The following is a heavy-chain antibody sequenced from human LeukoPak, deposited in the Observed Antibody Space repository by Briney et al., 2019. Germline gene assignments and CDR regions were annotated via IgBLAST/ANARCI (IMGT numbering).Heavy chain of an antibody. CDR2: ISGSGGST. CDR3: ANTIVVVPAANLS. D-gene: IGHD2-2*01. V-gene: IGHV3-23*01. CDR1: GFTFSSYA. Sequence: GGSLRLPCAASGFTFSSYAMSWVRQAPGKGLEWVSAISGSGGSTYYADSVKGRFTISRDNSKNTLYLQMNSLRAEDTAVYYCANTIVVVPAANLSWGQGTLVTVSS. J-gene: IGHJ4*02.